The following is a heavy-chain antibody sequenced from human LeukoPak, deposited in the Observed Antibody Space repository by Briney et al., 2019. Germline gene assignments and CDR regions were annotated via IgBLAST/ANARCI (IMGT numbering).Heavy chain of an antibody. Sequence: ASVKVSCKASGYTFTIYYIHWVRQAPGQGLEWMGLINPSGGSTNYAQKFQGKVTMTRDTSTSTVYMELSSLRSEDTAVYYCARGPRITLIRGGQWYYYMDVWGKGTTVTISS. CDR2: INPSGGST. D-gene: IGHD3-10*01. V-gene: IGHV1-46*01. J-gene: IGHJ6*03. CDR3: ARGPRITLIRGGQWYYYMDV. CDR1: GYTFTIYY.